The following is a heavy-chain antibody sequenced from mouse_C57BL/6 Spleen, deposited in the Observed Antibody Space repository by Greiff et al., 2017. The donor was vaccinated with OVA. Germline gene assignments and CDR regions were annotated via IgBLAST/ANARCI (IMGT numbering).Heavy chain of an antibody. CDR2: IDPSDSYT. CDR1: GYTFTSYW. Sequence: QVQLQQPGAELVKPGASVKLSCKASGYTFTSYWMQWVKQRPGQGLEWIGEIDPSDSYTNYNQKFKGKATLTVDTSSSTAYMQLSSLTSEDSAVYYCARGGSSYVDYFDYWGQGTTLTVSS. D-gene: IGHD1-1*01. CDR3: ARGGSSYVDYFDY. V-gene: IGHV1-50*01. J-gene: IGHJ2*01.